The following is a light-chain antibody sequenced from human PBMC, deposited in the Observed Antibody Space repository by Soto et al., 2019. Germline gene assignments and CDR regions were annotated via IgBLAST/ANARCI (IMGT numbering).Light chain of an antibody. CDR1: QSVSSY. V-gene: IGKV3-20*01. Sequence: VLTQSPGTLSLSPGERATLSCRASQSVSSYLAWYQQKPGQAPRLLIYDASNRATGIPDRFSGSGSGTDFTLTISRLEPEDFAVHYCQQYGSSGTFGQGTKVDIK. J-gene: IGKJ1*01. CDR3: QQYGSSGT. CDR2: DAS.